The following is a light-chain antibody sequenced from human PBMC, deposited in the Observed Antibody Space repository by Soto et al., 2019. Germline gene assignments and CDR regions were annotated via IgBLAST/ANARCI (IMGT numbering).Light chain of an antibody. V-gene: IGLV1-40*01. Sequence: QSVLTQPPSVSGAPGQRVTISCTGSISNIGAGYDVNWYQQHPGTAPKLLIYGSKNRPSGVPDRFSGSKSGNSASLAITGLQAEDEADYYCQSYDNSLSGYVFGTGTKLTVL. CDR2: GSK. CDR1: ISNIGAGYD. J-gene: IGLJ1*01. CDR3: QSYDNSLSGYV.